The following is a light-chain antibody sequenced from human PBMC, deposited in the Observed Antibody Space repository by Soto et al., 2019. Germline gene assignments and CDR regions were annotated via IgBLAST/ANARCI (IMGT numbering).Light chain of an antibody. CDR1: SSNIGAGYD. V-gene: IGLV1-40*01. Sequence: QPVLTQPPSVSGAPGQGVTISCTGSSSNIGAGYDVHWYRQLPGTAPRLLIYRNTNRPSGVPDRFFGSKSGTSASLAITGLQAEDEADYYCHSYDSSLSGVVFGGGTQLTVL. J-gene: IGLJ2*01. CDR3: HSYDSSLSGVV. CDR2: RNT.